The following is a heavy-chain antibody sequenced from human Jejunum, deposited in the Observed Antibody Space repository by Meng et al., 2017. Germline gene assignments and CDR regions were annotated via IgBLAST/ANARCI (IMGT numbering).Heavy chain of an antibody. CDR1: GFTFDDYT. CDR3: AKVAYRTSEDY. CDR2: ITWDGDST. Sequence: EVQLVESGGVVLQPRWSLRLSCVVSGFTFDDYTMYWVRQAPGKGLEWVSHITWDGDSTYYADSVKGRFTISRDNSKNSLYLQMSSLRTEDTALYYCAKVAYRTSEDYWGQGTLVTVSS. D-gene: IGHD6-6*01. V-gene: IGHV3-43*01. J-gene: IGHJ4*02.